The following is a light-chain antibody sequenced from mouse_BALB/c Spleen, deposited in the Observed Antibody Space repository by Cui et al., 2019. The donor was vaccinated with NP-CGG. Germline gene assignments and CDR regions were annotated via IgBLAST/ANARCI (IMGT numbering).Light chain of an antibody. J-gene: IGLJ1*01. Sequence: FLPQESALTTSPGETVTLTCRSSTGAVTTSNYANWVQEKPDHLFTGLIGGTNNRAPGVPARFSGSLIGDKAALTITGAQTEDEAIYFCALWYSNHWVFGGGTKLTVL. CDR2: GTN. CDR1: TGAVTTSNY. V-gene: IGLV1*01. CDR3: ALWYSNHWV.